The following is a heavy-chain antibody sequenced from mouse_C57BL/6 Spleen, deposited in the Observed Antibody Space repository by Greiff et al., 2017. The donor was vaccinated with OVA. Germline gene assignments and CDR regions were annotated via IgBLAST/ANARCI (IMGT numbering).Heavy chain of an antibody. Sequence: QVQLQQSGAELVKPGASVKLSCKASGYTFTSYWMHWVKQRPGQGLEWIGMIHPNSGSTNYNEKFKSKATLTVDKSSSTAYMQLSSLTSEDSAVYYCARGVVATGFDYWGQGTTLTVSS. D-gene: IGHD1-1*01. CDR2: IHPNSGST. V-gene: IGHV1-64*01. CDR1: GYTFTSYW. J-gene: IGHJ2*01. CDR3: ARGVVATGFDY.